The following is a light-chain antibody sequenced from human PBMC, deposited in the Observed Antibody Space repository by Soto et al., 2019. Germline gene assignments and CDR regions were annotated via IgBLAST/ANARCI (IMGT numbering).Light chain of an antibody. V-gene: IGLV1-40*01. CDR3: QSYDSSLSVI. CDR2: GNS. J-gene: IGLJ2*01. Sequence: QSVLTQPPSVSGAPGQRVTISCTGSSSNIGAGYDVHWYQQLPGTAPKLLIYGNSNRPSGVPDRFSGSKSGTSASLAITGLQDEDEADYYCQSYDSSLSVIFGGGTKPPS. CDR1: SSNIGAGYD.